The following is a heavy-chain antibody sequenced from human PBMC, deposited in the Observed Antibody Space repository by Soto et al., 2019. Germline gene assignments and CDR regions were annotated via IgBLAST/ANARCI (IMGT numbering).Heavy chain of an antibody. CDR1: GYTFTSYY. D-gene: IGHD3-22*01. Sequence: ASVKVSCKASGYTFTSYYMHWVRQAPGQGLEWMRIINPSGGSTSYAQKFQGRVTMTRDTSTSTVYMGLSSLRSEDTAVYYCARGVWVSPYYYDSSPDYWGQGTLVTVSS. V-gene: IGHV1-46*01. CDR2: INPSGGST. J-gene: IGHJ4*02. CDR3: ARGVWVSPYYYDSSPDY.